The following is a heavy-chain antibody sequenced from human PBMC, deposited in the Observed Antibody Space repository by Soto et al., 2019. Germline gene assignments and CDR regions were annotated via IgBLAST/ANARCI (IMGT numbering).Heavy chain of an antibody. D-gene: IGHD2-21*02. J-gene: IGHJ3*02. CDR3: ARAGGIVVVTSAGAFDI. CDR1: GGTFSSYA. Sequence: QVQLVQSGAAVKKPGSSVKVSCKASGGTFSSYAISWVRQDPGQGLEWMGGIIPIFGTANYAQKFQGRVTITADESTSTAYMEVSSLRSEDTAVYYCARAGGIVVVTSAGAFDIWGQGTMVTVSS. CDR2: IIPIFGTA. V-gene: IGHV1-69*01.